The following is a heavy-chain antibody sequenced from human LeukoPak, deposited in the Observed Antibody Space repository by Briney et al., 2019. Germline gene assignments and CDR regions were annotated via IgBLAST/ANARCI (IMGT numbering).Heavy chain of an antibody. CDR2: LTGSGIST. CDR1: GFSFSNYA. V-gene: IGHV3-23*01. CDR3: ARDHSETSGYYYLPFGS. J-gene: IGHJ5*01. Sequence: GRSLRLSCVASGFSFSNYAMTWVRQAPGKGLEWVSTLTGSGISTYYARPVKSRFTISRDNSKNTLYLQMNSLTVEDTAVYFCARDHSETSGYYYLPFGSWGQETLVTVSS. D-gene: IGHD3-22*01.